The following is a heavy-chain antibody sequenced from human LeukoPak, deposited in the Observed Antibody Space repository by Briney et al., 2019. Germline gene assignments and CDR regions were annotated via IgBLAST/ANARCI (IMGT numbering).Heavy chain of an antibody. CDR2: IYHSGST. CDR1: GGSISSSNW. D-gene: IGHD4-17*01. Sequence: SETLSLTCAVSGGSISSSNWWSWVRQPPGKGLEWIGEIYHSGSTNYNPSLKSRITTSVDKSKNQFSLKLSSVTAADTAVYYCARDSPTVTPRPGYYYYMDVWGKGTTVTVSS. CDR3: ARDSPTVTPRPGYYYYMDV. V-gene: IGHV4-4*02. J-gene: IGHJ6*03.